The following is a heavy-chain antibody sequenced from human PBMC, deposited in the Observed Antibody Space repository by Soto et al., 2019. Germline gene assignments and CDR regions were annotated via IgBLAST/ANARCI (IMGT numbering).Heavy chain of an antibody. CDR3: ASTALGIAAAGTPANWFDP. V-gene: IGHV1-3*01. CDR1: GYTFTSYA. D-gene: IGHD6-13*01. CDR2: INAGNGNT. Sequence: QVQLVQSGAEVKKPGASVKVSCKASGYTFTSYAMHWVRQAPGQRLEWMGCINAGNGNTKYSHKFQGRVTITRDTSASTAYMELRSLGSEDKAVYYCASTALGIAAAGTPANWFDPWGQGTLVTVSS. J-gene: IGHJ5*02.